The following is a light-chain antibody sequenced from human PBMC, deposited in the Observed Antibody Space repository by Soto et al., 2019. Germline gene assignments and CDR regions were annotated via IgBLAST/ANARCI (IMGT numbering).Light chain of an antibody. CDR2: GAS. V-gene: IGKV3-20*01. CDR3: LQFDNSPLYT. J-gene: IGKJ2*01. Sequence: EIVLTQSPGTLSLSPGERATLSCRASQSVSSSSLAWYQHKPGQAPRLLIYGASSRATGIPDRFSGSGSGTDFSLTISRLQPEDFAVYYCLQFDNSPLYTFGPGTKLEIK. CDR1: QSVSSSS.